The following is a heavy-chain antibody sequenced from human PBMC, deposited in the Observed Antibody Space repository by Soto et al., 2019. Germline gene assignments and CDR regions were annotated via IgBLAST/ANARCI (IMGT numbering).Heavy chain of an antibody. CDR1: GGSISSSSYY. V-gene: IGHV4-39*07. D-gene: IGHD2-15*01. J-gene: IGHJ3*02. CDR2: IYYSGST. CDR3: ARRGYCSGGSCYVAFDI. Sequence: PSETLSLTCTVSGGSISSSSYYWGWIRQPPGKGLEWIGSIYYSGSTNYNPSLKSRVTISVDTSKNQFSLKLSSVTAADTAVYYCARRGYCSGGSCYVAFDIWGQGTMVTVSS.